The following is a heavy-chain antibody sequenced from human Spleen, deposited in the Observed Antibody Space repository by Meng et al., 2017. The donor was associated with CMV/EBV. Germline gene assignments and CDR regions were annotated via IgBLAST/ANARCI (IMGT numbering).Heavy chain of an antibody. CDR3: ARARSCSTTTCPRASFYI. CDR1: GFTFSSYS. V-gene: IGHV3-21*01. J-gene: IGHJ3*02. D-gene: IGHD2-2*01. CDR2: ISNSSKYI. Sequence: ESLKIYCAASGFTFSSYSINWVRHAPGKGLEWVSFISNSSKYIYYADSVKGRFTIHRDNAKNSLSLQKNSLRGEDTAVYYCARARSCSTTTCPRASFYIWGQGTTVTVSS.